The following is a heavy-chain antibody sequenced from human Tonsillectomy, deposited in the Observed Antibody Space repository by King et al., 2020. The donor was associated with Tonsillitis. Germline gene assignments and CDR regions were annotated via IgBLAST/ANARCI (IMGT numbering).Heavy chain of an antibody. CDR2: IYSGGST. V-gene: IGHV3-66*01. CDR1: GFTVSSNY. D-gene: IGHD3-10*01. Sequence: VQLVESGGGLVQPGGSLRLSCAASGFTVSSNYMSWVRQAPGKGLEWVSVIYSGGSTYYADSVKGRFTISRDNSKNTLYLQMNSLRAEDTAVYYCARGPVHTSGPFYYYYYMDVWGNGTTVTVSS. CDR3: ARGPVHTSGPFYYYYYMDV. J-gene: IGHJ6*03.